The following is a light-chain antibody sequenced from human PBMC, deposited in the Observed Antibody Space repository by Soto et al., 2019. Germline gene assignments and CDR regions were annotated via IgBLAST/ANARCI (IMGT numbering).Light chain of an antibody. CDR2: DDN. CDR3: GAWDSSLTAKV. V-gene: IGLV1-51*01. J-gene: IGLJ2*01. Sequence: QSVLTQPPSVSAAPGQKVTISCSGSSSNIGRNDVAWYQLLPATAPKLLIRDDNQRPSGIPDRLSGSKSGTSATLAISGLQAGDEADYYCGAWDSSLTAKVFGGGTKVTVL. CDR1: SSNIGRND.